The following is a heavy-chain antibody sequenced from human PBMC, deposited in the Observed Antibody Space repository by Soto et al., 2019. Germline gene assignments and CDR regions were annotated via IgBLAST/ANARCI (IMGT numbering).Heavy chain of an antibody. V-gene: IGHV3-33*01. CDR3: ARDYTAPNRFDY. CDR2: IWYDGSNK. Sequence: GESLILSCAASGFTFSSYCVHWVRPAPGKGLEWVAVIWYDGSNKYYADSVKGRFTISRDNSKNTLYLQMNSLRAEDTAVYYCARDYTAPNRFDYWGQGTLVTVSS. D-gene: IGHD5-18*01. J-gene: IGHJ4*02. CDR1: GFTFSSYC.